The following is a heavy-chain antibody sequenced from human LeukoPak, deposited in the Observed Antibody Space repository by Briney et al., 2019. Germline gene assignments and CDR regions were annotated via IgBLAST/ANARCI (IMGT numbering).Heavy chain of an antibody. CDR3: GKTTVGYSSGQKPAWPVDY. CDR2: IFGSGGSP. D-gene: IGHD5-18*01. Sequence: PGGSLRLSCEASGFTFGSHAMYWVRQAPGKGLEWVAGIFGSGGSPHYTDPVKGRFTISRDNSRNTVYLQINSLRAEDTAFYYCGKTTVGYSSGQKPAWPVDYWGQGTLVTVSS. CDR1: GFTFGSHA. V-gene: IGHV3-23*01. J-gene: IGHJ4*02.